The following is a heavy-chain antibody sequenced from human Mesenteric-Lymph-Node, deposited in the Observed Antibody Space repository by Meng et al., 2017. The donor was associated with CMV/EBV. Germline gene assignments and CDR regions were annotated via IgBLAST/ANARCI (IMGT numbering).Heavy chain of an antibody. CDR2: INHSGST. CDR3: ARGGDDFWSGYPLNYYFDY. Sequence: GSLRPSCAVYGGSFSGYYWSGIRQPPGKGLEWIGEINHSGSTNYNPSLKSRVTISVDTSKNQFSLKLSSVTAADTAVYYCARGGDDFWSGYPLNYYFDYWGQGTLVTVSS. V-gene: IGHV4-34*01. CDR1: GGSFSGYY. D-gene: IGHD3-3*01. J-gene: IGHJ4*02.